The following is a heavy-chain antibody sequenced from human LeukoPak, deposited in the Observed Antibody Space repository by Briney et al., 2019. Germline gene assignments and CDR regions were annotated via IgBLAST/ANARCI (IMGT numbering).Heavy chain of an antibody. J-gene: IGHJ4*02. CDR2: ISGSGGST. D-gene: IGHD3-9*01. CDR1: GFTFSSYA. Sequence: GGSLRLSCAASGFTFSSYAMSWVRQAPGKGLEWVSAISGSGGSTYYADSVKGRFTISRDNSKNTLYLQMNSLRAEDTAVYYCARSGRVYYDILTGYYHFDYWGQGTLVTVSS. CDR3: ARSGRVYYDILTGYYHFDY. V-gene: IGHV3-23*01.